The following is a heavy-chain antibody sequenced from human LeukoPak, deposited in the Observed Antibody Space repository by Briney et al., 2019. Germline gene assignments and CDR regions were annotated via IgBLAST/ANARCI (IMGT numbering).Heavy chain of an antibody. Sequence: SETLSLACTVSGGSISSYYWSWIRQPPRMGLEWIGYIYYSGSHNYNPSLKSRVTISVDTSKNQFSLKLSSVTAADTAVYYCATTGYSSSEPLDYWGQGTLVTVSS. CDR2: IYYSGSH. V-gene: IGHV4-59*01. J-gene: IGHJ4*02. CDR1: GGSISSYY. CDR3: ATTGYSSSEPLDY. D-gene: IGHD6-13*01.